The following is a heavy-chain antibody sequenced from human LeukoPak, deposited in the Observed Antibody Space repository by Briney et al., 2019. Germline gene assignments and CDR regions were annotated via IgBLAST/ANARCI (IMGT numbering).Heavy chain of an antibody. CDR3: ARLGTVTTPFDY. D-gene: IGHD4-11*01. J-gene: IGHJ4*02. CDR2: IYYSGST. Sequence: SETLSLTCTVSGGSISSSSYYWGWIRQPPGKGLEWIGSIYYSGSTYYNPSLKSRVTISVDTSKNQFSLKLSSVTAADTAVYYCARLGTVTTPFDYWGQGTLVTVSS. CDR1: GGSISSSSYY. V-gene: IGHV4-39*01.